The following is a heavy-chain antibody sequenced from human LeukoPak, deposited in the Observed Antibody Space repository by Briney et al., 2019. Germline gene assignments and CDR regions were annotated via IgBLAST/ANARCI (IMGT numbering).Heavy chain of an antibody. V-gene: IGHV6-1*01. J-gene: IGHJ3*02. CDR1: GDSLSIIIAS. CDR2: THYRSKWYN. D-gene: IGHD2-21*02. CDR3: ASTVGGDWYEAFDI. Sequence: SQTLSLTCAIPGDSLSIIIASSDSIRQSPSRGLEWLGRTHYRSKWYNDYAVSVKSRITINPDTSKNQFSLQLNSVTPEDTAVYYCASTVGGDWYEAFDIWGQGTMVTVSS.